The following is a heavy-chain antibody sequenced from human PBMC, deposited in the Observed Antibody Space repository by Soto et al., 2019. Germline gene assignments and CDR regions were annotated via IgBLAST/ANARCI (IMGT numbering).Heavy chain of an antibody. CDR1: GFTFSSYG. D-gene: IGHD5-18*01. Sequence: QVQLVESGGGVVQPGRSLRLSCAASGFTFSSYGMHWVRQAPGEGLEWVAVIWYDGNNKYYADSVKGQFTISRDNSKSTLYLQMNSLRAEDTAVYYCAREEVTRHDAFDIWGQGTMVTVSS. J-gene: IGHJ3*02. V-gene: IGHV3-33*01. CDR3: AREEVTRHDAFDI. CDR2: IWYDGNNK.